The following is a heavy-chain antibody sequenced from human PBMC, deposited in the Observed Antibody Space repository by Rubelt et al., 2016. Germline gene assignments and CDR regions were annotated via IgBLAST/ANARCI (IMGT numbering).Heavy chain of an antibody. D-gene: IGHD1-7*01. CDR2: IGTAGDT. CDR3: AGFSSIYNWNYWCY. Sequence: EWVSAIGTAGDTYYPGSVKGRFTISRENAKNSLYLQMNSLRAGDTAVYYCAGFSSIYNWNYWCYWGQGTLVTVSS. V-gene: IGHV3-13*01. J-gene: IGHJ4*02.